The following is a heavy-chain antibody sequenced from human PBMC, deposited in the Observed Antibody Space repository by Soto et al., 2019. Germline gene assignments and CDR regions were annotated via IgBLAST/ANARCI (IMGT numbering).Heavy chain of an antibody. D-gene: IGHD6-25*01. Sequence: PSETLSLTCTVSGGSISSYYWSWIRQPPGKGLEWIGYIYYSGSTNYNPSLKSRVTISVDTSRNQFSLKLSSVTAADTAVYYCARLQVQRQPRYFNHWGHATLV. CDR1: GGSISSYY. CDR3: ARLQVQRQPRYFNH. J-gene: IGHJ4*01. V-gene: IGHV4-59*01. CDR2: IYYSGST.